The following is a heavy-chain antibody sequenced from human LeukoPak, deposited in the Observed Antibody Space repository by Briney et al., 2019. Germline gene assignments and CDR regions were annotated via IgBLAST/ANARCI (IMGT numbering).Heavy chain of an antibody. CDR1: GYTFTTYD. Sequence: ASVKVSCKASGYTFTTYDINWVRQATGQGLEWMGWMNPNSGNTGYAQRFQGRVTMTRDTSINTAYMELSSLTSDDTAVYYCARGTPYCSSASCYNYWGQGTLLTVSS. V-gene: IGHV1-8*01. D-gene: IGHD2-2*02. J-gene: IGHJ4*02. CDR3: ARGTPYCSSASCYNY. CDR2: MNPNSGNT.